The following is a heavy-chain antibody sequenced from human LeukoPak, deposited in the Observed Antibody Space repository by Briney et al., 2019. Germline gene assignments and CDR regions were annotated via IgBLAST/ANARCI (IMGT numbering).Heavy chain of an antibody. V-gene: IGHV5-51*01. J-gene: IGHJ1*01. Sequence: GESLKISCNGSGYSFTSYWVGWVRQMPGKGLEWMGVIYPGDSDTRYSSSFQAQVTISADKSISTAYLQWSSLKASDTAMYYCATTFGESNKEYFQHWGQGTLVTVSS. CDR1: GYSFTSYW. CDR2: IYPGDSDT. CDR3: ATTFGESNKEYFQH. D-gene: IGHD3-10*02.